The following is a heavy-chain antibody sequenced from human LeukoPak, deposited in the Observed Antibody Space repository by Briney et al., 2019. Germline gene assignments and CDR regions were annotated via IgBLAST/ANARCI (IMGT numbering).Heavy chain of an antibody. J-gene: IGHJ4*02. D-gene: IGHD3-22*01. Sequence: ASVKVSCKVSGYTLTELSMHWVRQAPGKGLEWMGGFDPEDGETIYAQKFQGRVTMTEDTSTDTAYMELSSLRSEDTAVYYCATDQRRGYYYAAWGQGTLVTVSP. V-gene: IGHV1-24*01. CDR3: ATDQRRGYYYAA. CDR1: GYTLTELS. CDR2: FDPEDGET.